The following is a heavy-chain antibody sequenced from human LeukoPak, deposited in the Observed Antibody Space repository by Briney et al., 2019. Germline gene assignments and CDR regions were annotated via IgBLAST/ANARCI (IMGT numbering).Heavy chain of an antibody. CDR2: INPNSGGT. CDR1: GYTFTGYY. V-gene: IGHV1-2*02. D-gene: IGHD1-26*01. Sequence: ASVKVSCTASGYTFTGYYMHWVRQAPGQGLEWMGWINPNSGGTNYAQKFQGRVTMTRDTSISTAYMELSRLRSGDTAVYYCARSGDYYYYYYMDVWGKGTTVTVSS. J-gene: IGHJ6*03. CDR3: ARSGDYYYYYYMDV.